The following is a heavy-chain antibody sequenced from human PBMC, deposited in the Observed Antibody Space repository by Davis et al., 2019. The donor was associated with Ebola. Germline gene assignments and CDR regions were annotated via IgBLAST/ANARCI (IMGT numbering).Heavy chain of an antibody. D-gene: IGHD6-13*01. Sequence: SVKVSCKASGYTFTSYGISWVRQAPGQGLEWMGGIIPIFGTANYAQKFQGRVTITADESTSTAYMELSSLRSEDTAVYYCAKAGLPYIAAAGTAGWYFDLWGRGTLVTVSS. CDR2: IIPIFGTA. V-gene: IGHV1-69*13. J-gene: IGHJ2*01. CDR1: GYTFTSYG. CDR3: AKAGLPYIAAAGTAGWYFDL.